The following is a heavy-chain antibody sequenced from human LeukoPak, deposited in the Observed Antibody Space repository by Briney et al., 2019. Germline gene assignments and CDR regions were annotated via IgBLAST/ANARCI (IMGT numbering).Heavy chain of an antibody. CDR2: IYYSGST. Sequence: SETLSLTCTVSGGSISSYYWSWIRQPPGKGLEWIGYIYYSGSTNYNPSLKSRVTISVDTSKNQFSLKLSSVTAADTAVYYCARLPTITFFDYWGQGTLVTVSS. CDR3: ARLPTITFFDY. CDR1: GGSISSYY. J-gene: IGHJ4*02. D-gene: IGHD5-12*01. V-gene: IGHV4-59*08.